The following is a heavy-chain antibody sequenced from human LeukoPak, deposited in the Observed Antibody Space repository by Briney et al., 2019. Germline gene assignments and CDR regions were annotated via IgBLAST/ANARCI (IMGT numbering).Heavy chain of an antibody. V-gene: IGHV3-48*01. D-gene: IGHD1-1*01. CDR3: ARDSIQLWPNAIDF. J-gene: IGHJ4*02. CDR2: ISSSSINI. CDR1: GFTFSGYS. Sequence: GGSLRLSCATSGFTFSGYSMNWVRQAPGKGLEWISYISSSSINIHYGDSVKGRFTISRDNVENSLYLQMNSLRAEDTAVYYCARDSIQLWPNAIDFWGQGTLVTVSS.